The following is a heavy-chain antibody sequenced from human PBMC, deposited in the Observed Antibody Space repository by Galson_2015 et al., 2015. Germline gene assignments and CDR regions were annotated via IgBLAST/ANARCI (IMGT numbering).Heavy chain of an antibody. CDR3: AKAGVGAAGASSYYMDV. V-gene: IGHV3-23*01. Sequence: SLRLSCAASGFTFSSYGMSWVRQAPGKGLEWVSGISGSGGSTYHADSVKGRFTFSRGNSKNTLYLQMNSLRAEDTAVYYCAKAGVGAAGASSYYMDVWGKGTTVTVSS. J-gene: IGHJ6*03. CDR1: GFTFSSYG. D-gene: IGHD6-13*01. CDR2: ISGSGGST.